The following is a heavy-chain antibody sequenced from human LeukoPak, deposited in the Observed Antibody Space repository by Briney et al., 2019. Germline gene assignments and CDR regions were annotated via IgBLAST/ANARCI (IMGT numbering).Heavy chain of an antibody. CDR3: ARDRLNRAYCGDDCYSAALDY. D-gene: IGHD2-21*02. J-gene: IGHJ4*02. Sequence: GGSLRLSCATSGFIFNNYDPHWVRQAPGKGLEWLATISRDGKRQFYTGSVKGRFTISRDDSRNTLYLQMNSLRPEDTAVYYCARDRLNRAYCGDDCYSAALDYWGQGTLVTVSS. V-gene: IGHV3-30*03. CDR2: ISRDGKRQ. CDR1: GFIFNNYD.